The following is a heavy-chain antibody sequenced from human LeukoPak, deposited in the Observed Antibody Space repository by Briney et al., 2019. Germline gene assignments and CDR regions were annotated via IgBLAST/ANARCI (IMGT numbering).Heavy chain of an antibody. CDR3: PIGGDSPPSCYRCFNS. J-gene: IGHJ5*02. V-gene: IGHV5-51*01. D-gene: IGHD2-2*02. CDR2: IYPDDSDT. Sequence: GESLKISREGSGYSFKNYLIGGGLELPGKGVEWRGIIYPDDSDTRYSPSFQGQVTISADKSISTAYLKWKILKASDTAMYHCPIGGDSPPSCYRCFNSWGQGTLVTVSS. CDR1: GYSFKNYL.